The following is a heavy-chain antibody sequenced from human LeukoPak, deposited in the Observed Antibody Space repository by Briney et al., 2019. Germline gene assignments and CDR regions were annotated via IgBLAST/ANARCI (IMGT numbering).Heavy chain of an antibody. CDR3: ARTPDPYNWLDP. V-gene: IGHV4-59*01. CDR1: GGSISSYY. Sequence: SETLSLTCTVSGGSISSYYWSWIRQPPGKGLEWIGYINFSGSTKYKSSLKSRVTISVDTSKNQFSLKLSSVTAADTAVYYCARTPDPYNWLDPRGQGTLVSVSS. J-gene: IGHJ5*02. CDR2: INFSGST.